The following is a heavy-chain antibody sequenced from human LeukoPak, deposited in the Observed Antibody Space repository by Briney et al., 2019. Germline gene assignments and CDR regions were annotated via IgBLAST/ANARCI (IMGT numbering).Heavy chain of an antibody. CDR3: ARDRGYSGYDSLDY. V-gene: IGHV3-30*01. CDR2: ISYDGSNK. Sequence: GGSLRLSCAASGFTFTIYAMHWVRQAPGKGLEWVAVISYDGSNKYYADSVKGRFTISRDSSRNTLYLQMNSLRAGDTAVYYCARDRGYSGYDSLDYWGQGTLVTVSS. CDR1: GFTFTIYA. J-gene: IGHJ4*02. D-gene: IGHD5-12*01.